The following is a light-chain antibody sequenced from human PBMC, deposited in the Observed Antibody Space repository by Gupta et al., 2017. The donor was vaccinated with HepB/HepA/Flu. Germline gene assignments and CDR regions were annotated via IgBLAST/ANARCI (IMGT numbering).Light chain of an antibody. CDR2: KTS. CDR1: HSISDW. J-gene: IGKJ4*01. Sequence: DIQMTQSPATLSASVGDRVTITCRASHSISDWLDWYQQKPGKAPNLLIYKTSTLESGVPSRFSGSGSGSGTEFTLTISSLQPDDFATYYCHQYYSYSLTFGGGTKVEI. CDR3: HQYYSYSLT. V-gene: IGKV1-5*03.